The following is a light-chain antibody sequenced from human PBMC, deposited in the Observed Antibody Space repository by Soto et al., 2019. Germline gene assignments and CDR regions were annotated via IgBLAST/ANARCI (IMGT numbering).Light chain of an antibody. CDR2: EGT. V-gene: IGLV2-23*01. CDR3: SSYTSSSIYV. CDR1: SRDVGGYNL. Sequence: QSALTQPASVSGSPGQSITVSCAGTSRDVGGYNLVSWYQQHPGKAPKLIIYEGTERPSGISPRFSGSKSGNTASLTISGLQAEDEADYYCSSYTSSSIYVFGSGTKVTVL. J-gene: IGLJ1*01.